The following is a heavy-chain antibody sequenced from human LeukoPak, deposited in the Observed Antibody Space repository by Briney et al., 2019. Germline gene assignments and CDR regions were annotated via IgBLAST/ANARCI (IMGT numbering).Heavy chain of an antibody. V-gene: IGHV4-38-2*02. J-gene: IGHJ4*02. D-gene: IGHD6-19*01. CDR2: TTQSGTT. CDR1: GYTINSGYY. Sequence: PSETLSLTCNVSGYTINSGYYWSWIRQSPGNGLEWIGETTQSGTTDYNPSLKNRVSVSVDTSKNQFSLKLTSVTAADTAVYYCARGRVDSSGWFSDFDYWGQGTLVTVSS. CDR3: ARGRVDSSGWFSDFDY.